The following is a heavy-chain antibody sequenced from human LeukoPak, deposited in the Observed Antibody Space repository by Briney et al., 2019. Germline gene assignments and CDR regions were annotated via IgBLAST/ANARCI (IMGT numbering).Heavy chain of an antibody. J-gene: IGHJ3*02. CDR3: ARQYLRGHDAFDI. Sequence: SETLSLTCTVSGGSISSSSYYWGWIRQPPGKGLEWIGSIYYSGSTYYNPSLKSRVTISVDTSKNQFSLKLSSVTAAHTAVYYCARQYLRGHDAFDIWGQGTRVTVSS. CDR2: IYYSGST. CDR1: GGSISSSSYY. D-gene: IGHD1-26*01. V-gene: IGHV4-39*01.